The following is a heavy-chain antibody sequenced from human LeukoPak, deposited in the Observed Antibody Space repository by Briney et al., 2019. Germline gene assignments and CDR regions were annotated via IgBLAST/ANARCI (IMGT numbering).Heavy chain of an antibody. CDR2: IYSGDRT. V-gene: IGHV3-53*01. J-gene: IGHJ4*02. D-gene: IGHD6-13*01. CDR1: GFIVSDNY. Sequence: GGTLRLSCAASGFIVSDNYMSWVGQAPGKGLEWFSVIYSGDRTYYADSVKGRFTISRDTSKNTLYLQMNNLRADDTAMYYCTRDLTGTTWSENDYWGQGTLVTISS. CDR3: TRDLTGTTWSENDY.